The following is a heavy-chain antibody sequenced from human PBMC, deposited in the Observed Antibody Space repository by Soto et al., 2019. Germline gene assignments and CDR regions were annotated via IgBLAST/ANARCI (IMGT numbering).Heavy chain of an antibody. CDR3: AKGLVSVDYFLRPGGPPLEYYYYGMDV. D-gene: IGHD4-17*01. J-gene: IGHJ6*02. V-gene: IGHV3-74*01. CDR2: INRDGNNK. Sequence: AGSMIPSCVVSEFSFSNCRKYWVRQSTGEGPVWAERINRDGNNKNYADSVKGRFTIPRDNSKNTLYLQMNSLGAEDTAVYYCAKGLVSVDYFLRPGGPPLEYYYYGMDVWGQGTTVTVSS. CDR1: EFSFSNCR.